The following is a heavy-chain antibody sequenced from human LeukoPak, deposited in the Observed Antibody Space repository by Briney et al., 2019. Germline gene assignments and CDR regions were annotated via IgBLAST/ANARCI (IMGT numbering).Heavy chain of an antibody. CDR2: ICGSGGST. CDR3: AKGGSASCYTRFDY. V-gene: IGHV3-23*01. J-gene: IGHJ4*02. Sequence: GGSLRLSCAASGFTFSAYGIHWVRQAPGKGLEWVSAICGSGGSTYYADSVKGRFTISRDNSKNTLYLQMNSLRAEDTAVYYCAKGGSASCYTRFDYWGQGTLVTVSS. CDR1: GFTFSAYG. D-gene: IGHD2-2*02.